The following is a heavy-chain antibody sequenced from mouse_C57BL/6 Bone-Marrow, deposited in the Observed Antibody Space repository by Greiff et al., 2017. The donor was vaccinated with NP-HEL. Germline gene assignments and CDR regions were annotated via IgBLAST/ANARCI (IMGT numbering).Heavy chain of an antibody. Sequence: QVQLQQSGAELVKPGASVKLSCKASGYTFTSYWMHWVKQRPGQGLEWIGMIHPNSGSTNYNEKFKSKATLTVDKSSSTAYMQRSSLTSEDSAVYYCARITTVPFDYWGQGTTLTVSS. CDR2: IHPNSGST. D-gene: IGHD1-1*01. V-gene: IGHV1-64*01. CDR1: GYTFTSYW. J-gene: IGHJ2*01. CDR3: ARITTVPFDY.